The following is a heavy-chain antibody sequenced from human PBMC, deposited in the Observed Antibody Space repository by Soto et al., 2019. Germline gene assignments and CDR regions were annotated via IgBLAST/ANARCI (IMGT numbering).Heavy chain of an antibody. CDR1: GGSISSGGYS. V-gene: IGHV4-30-2*01. D-gene: IGHD3-22*01. CDR2: IYHSGST. CDR3: ARVAYYYDSSAWVYFDY. J-gene: IGHJ4*02. Sequence: QLQLQESGSGLVKPSQTLSLTCAVSGGSISSGGYSWSWIRQPPGKGLEWIGYIYHSGSTYYNPSLKSRVTISVDRSKNQFSLKLSSVTAADTAVYYCARVAYYYDSSAWVYFDYWGQGTLVTVSS.